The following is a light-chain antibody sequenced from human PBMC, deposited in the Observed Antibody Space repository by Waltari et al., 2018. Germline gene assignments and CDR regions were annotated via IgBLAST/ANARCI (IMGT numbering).Light chain of an antibody. V-gene: IGLV2-14*01. Sequence: QSALTQPASVSGSPGQSITISCTGTSSDVGGYNFVAWYQQDPGKAPTLIIYEVYNRPSGLSHRFAASKSGNRGSLTISGLQTGDEADYYCSSYTSRGTLVFGGGTKLTVL. CDR1: SSDVGGYNF. CDR3: SSYTSRGTLV. J-gene: IGLJ2*01. CDR2: EVY.